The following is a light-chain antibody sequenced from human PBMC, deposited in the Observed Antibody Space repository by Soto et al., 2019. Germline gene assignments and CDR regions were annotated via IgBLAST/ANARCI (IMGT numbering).Light chain of an antibody. V-gene: IGKV1-13*02. CDR2: DAS. CDR3: QQYNTYPET. Sequence: AIQLTQSPSSLSASVGDRVTINCRASQGISSALAWYQQKSGKAPKLLIYDASSLESGVPSRFSGSGSGTEFTLTITSLQPDDFATYYCQQYNTYPETFGQGTKVDIK. CDR1: QGISSA. J-gene: IGKJ1*01.